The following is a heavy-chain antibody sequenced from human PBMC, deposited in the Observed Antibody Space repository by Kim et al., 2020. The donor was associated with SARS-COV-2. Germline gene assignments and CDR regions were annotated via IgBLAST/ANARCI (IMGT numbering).Heavy chain of an antibody. CDR2: IWYDGSNK. D-gene: IGHD6-13*01. CDR1: GFTFSSYG. Sequence: GGSLRLSCAASGFTFSSYGMHWVRQAPGKGLEWVAVIWYDGSNKYYADSVKGRFTISRDNSKNTLYLQMNSLRAEDTAVYYCAKDPCSSWTNDAFDIWGQGTMVTVSS. J-gene: IGHJ3*02. V-gene: IGHV3-33*06. CDR3: AKDPCSSWTNDAFDI.